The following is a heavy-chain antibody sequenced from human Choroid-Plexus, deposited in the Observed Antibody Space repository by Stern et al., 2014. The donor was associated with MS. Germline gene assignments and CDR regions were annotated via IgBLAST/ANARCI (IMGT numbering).Heavy chain of an antibody. Sequence: EVQLVESGGGLVKPGGSLRLSCAVSGFTFNNAWMSWVRPAQGQGLAWPPRIKFNASETEVAAPVKGRFIISRDDSKTTLLLQMNGLITEDTAVYFCGADVSCQVSGEGDFGGQGTLVTVSS. D-gene: IGHD3-10*01. CDR3: GADVSCQVSGEGDF. J-gene: IGHJ4*02. CDR2: IKFNASET. CDR1: GFTFNNAW. V-gene: IGHV3-15*01.